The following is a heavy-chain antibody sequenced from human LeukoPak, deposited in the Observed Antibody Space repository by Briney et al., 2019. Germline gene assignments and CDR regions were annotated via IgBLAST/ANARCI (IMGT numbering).Heavy chain of an antibody. D-gene: IGHD6-13*01. CDR1: GFTVSSNY. V-gene: IGHV3-53*01. CDR3: ARTPPYSSSWYGGYFDY. J-gene: IGHJ4*02. CDR2: IYSGGST. Sequence: GGSLRLSCAASGFTVSSNYMSWVRQAPGKGLEWVSVIYSGGSTYYADSVKGRFTISRDNSKSTLYLQMNSLRAEDTAVYYCARTPPYSSSWYGGYFDYWGQGTLVTVSS.